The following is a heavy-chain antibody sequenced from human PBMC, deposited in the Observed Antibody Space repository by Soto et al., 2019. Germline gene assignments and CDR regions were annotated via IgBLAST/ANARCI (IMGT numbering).Heavy chain of an antibody. V-gene: IGHV4-59*01. J-gene: IGHJ4*02. D-gene: IGHD7-27*01. Sequence: AETQSVTFAVSGESLSRYYWNWVRQPPGKGLEWIAHIDYSGSAHYNPSLKTRVTISVDTFKNQFSLSLTSVTAADAAVYYCARGGDNHDHWGRGTMVTSP. CDR3: ARGGDNHDH. CDR2: IDYSGSA. CDR1: GESLSRYY.